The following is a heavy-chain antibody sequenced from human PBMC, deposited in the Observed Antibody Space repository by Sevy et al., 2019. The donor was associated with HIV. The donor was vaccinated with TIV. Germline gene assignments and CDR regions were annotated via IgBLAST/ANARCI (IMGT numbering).Heavy chain of an antibody. V-gene: IGHV3-30*18. CDR1: GFTFSGYG. D-gene: IGHD6-13*01. Sequence: GGSLRLSCAASGFTFSGYGMHWVRQAPGKGLEWLAVTSSDGSNKYYADSVKGRFTNTRDNSKNTLYLQMNSLRVEDTTVYYWAKDPFADYSRTIGWGRFDYWGQGTLVTVSS. CDR3: AKDPFADYSRTIGWGRFDY. J-gene: IGHJ4*02. CDR2: TSSDGSNK.